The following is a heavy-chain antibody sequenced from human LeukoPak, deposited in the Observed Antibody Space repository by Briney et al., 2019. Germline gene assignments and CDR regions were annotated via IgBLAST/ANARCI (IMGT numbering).Heavy chain of an antibody. CDR3: ARLKDDVTKLDY. J-gene: IGHJ4*02. CDR1: GFTFSTYW. Sequence: GGSLRLSCAASGFTFSTYWVSWVRQAPGKGLEWVANINQDGSQERYVDSVQGRFTISRDNTKNSLFLQMNSLRAEDTAVYYCARLKDDVTKLDYWGQGTLVTVSS. D-gene: IGHD2-8*01. CDR2: INQDGSQE. V-gene: IGHV3-7*01.